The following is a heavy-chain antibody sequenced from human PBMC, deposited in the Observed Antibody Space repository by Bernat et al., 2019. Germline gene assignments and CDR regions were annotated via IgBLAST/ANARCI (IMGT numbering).Heavy chain of an antibody. CDR3: AREAVGGATDDGFDS. Sequence: EVQLVESGGGLVQPGGSLRLSCAASGFTFSSHWMTWVRQAPGKGLEWVANIKQDGSEKYYVEFVKGRLTISRDNAKNSLYLQMNSLRAEDTAVYYCAREAVGGATDDGFDSWGQGTMVTVSS. V-gene: IGHV3-7*04. CDR1: GFTFSSHW. CDR2: IKQDGSEK. D-gene: IGHD2-15*01. J-gene: IGHJ3*02.